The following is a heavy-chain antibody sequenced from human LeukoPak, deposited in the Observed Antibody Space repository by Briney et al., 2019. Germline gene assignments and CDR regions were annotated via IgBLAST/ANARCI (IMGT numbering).Heavy chain of an antibody. CDR3: ARLPKGTYVSFDR. CDR1: GYSFSDYY. Sequence: ASVKIPCKVLGYSFSDYYTHWVQQAPGKGLVWMGFVDPEDGDTMYAAKFQGRLTITADMSKDTAYMELRDLRSDDTAVYYCARLPKGTYVSFDRWGQGTLVTVSS. CDR2: VDPEDGDT. D-gene: IGHD3-16*01. V-gene: IGHV1-69-2*01. J-gene: IGHJ4*02.